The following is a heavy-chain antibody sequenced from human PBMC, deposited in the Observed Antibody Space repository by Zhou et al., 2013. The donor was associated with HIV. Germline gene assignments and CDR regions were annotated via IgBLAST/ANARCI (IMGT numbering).Heavy chain of an antibody. CDR3: ARAYVDTAPFDY. Sequence: QVQLVQSGAEVKKPGSSVKVSCKASGGTFSSYAISWVRQAPGQGLEWMGRIIPILGIANYAQKFQGRVTITADKSTSTAYMELSSLRSEDTAVYYCARAYVDTAPFDYWGQGTLVTVSS. J-gene: IGHJ4*02. D-gene: IGHD5-18*01. CDR1: GGTFSSYA. CDR2: IIPILGIA. V-gene: IGHV1-69*04.